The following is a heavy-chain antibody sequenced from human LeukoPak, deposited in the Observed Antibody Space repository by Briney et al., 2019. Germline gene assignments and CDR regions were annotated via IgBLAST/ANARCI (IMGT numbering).Heavy chain of an antibody. CDR3: TRVGDYDFWSGRYYFDY. CDR2: IRGKAYGGTT. V-gene: IGHV3-49*04. J-gene: IGHJ4*02. D-gene: IGHD3-3*01. Sequence: GGSLRLSCTASGFTFGDYAMSWVRQAPGKGLEWVGFIRGKAYGGTTEYAASVKGRFTIPRDDSKSIAYLQMNSLKTEDTAVYYCTRVGDYDFWSGRYYFDYWGQGTLVTVSS. CDR1: GFTFGDYA.